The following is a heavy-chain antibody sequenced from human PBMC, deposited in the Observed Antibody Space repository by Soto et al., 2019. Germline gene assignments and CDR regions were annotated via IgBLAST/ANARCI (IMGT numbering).Heavy chain of an antibody. Sequence: SVKVSCKASGGTFSSYAISWVRQAPGQGLEWMGGIIPIFGTANYAQKFQGRVTITADESTSTAYMELSSLRSEDTAVYHCAKNRGSGNPFYYDLAVWRQGTTVTVSS. V-gene: IGHV1-69*13. J-gene: IGHJ6*02. CDR2: IIPIFGTA. CDR3: AKNRGSGNPFYYDLAV. CDR1: GGTFSSYA. D-gene: IGHD3-10*01.